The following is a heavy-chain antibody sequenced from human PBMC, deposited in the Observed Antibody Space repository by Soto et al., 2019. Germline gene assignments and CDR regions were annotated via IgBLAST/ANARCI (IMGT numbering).Heavy chain of an antibody. D-gene: IGHD4-17*01. CDR1: GGSISSYY. CDR3: ATMGTPVTGLYYFDY. V-gene: IGHV4-59*08. CDR2: IYYSGST. Sequence: SDTLSLTCPVSGGSISSYYWSWIRQPPRKGLEWIGYIYYSGSTNYNPSLKSRVTISVDTSKNQFSLDLSSVTAADTAVYYCATMGTPVTGLYYFDYWGQGTLVTVS. J-gene: IGHJ4*02.